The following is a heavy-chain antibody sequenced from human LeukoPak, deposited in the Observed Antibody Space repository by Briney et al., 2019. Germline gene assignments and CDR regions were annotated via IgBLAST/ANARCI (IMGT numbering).Heavy chain of an antibody. CDR2: IWYDGSNK. D-gene: IGHD5-12*01. CDR3: AREHVAIVATAGFDY. J-gene: IGHJ4*02. Sequence: GGSLRLSCAACGFTFSSYGMHWVRQAPGKGLEWVAVIWYDGSNKYYADSVKGRFTISRDNSKNTLYLQMNSLRAEDTAVYYCAREHVAIVATAGFDYWGQGTLVTVSS. V-gene: IGHV3-33*01. CDR1: GFTFSSYG.